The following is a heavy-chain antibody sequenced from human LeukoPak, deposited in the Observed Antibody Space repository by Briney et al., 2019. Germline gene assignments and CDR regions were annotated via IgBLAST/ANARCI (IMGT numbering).Heavy chain of an antibody. CDR3: AKGYGRFLEWSTFDY. V-gene: IGHV3-30*02. Sequence: PGGSLRLSCAASGFTFSSYGMHWVRQAPGKGLEWVAFIRYDGSNKYYADSVKVRFTISRDNSKNTLYLQMNSLRAEDTAVYYCAKGYGRFLEWSTFDYWGQGTLVTVSS. J-gene: IGHJ4*02. D-gene: IGHD3-3*01. CDR1: GFTFSSYG. CDR2: IRYDGSNK.